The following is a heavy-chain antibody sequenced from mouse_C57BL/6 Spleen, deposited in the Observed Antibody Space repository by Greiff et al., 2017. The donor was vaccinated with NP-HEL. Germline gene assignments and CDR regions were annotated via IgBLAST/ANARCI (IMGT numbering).Heavy chain of an antibody. D-gene: IGHD1-2*01. J-gene: IGHJ1*03. CDR2: ISYDGSN. Sequence: EVKLQESGPGLVKPSQSLSLTCSVTGYSITSGYYWNWIRQFPGNTLEWMGYISYDGSNNYNPSLKNRISITRDTSKNQFFLKLNSVTTEDTATYYCARGLRQYFDVWGTGTTVTVSS. V-gene: IGHV3-6*01. CDR3: ARGLRQYFDV. CDR1: GYSITSGYY.